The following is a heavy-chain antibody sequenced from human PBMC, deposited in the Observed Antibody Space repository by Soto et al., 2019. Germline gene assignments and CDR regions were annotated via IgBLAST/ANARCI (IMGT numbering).Heavy chain of an antibody. Sequence: EVQLLESGGGLVQPGGSLRLSCAASGITFSNYAMTWVRQAPGKGLEWVSGISGNGVASYYADSVKGRFTISRDNSKNMLYLEMNSLRAEETGIFYCAKEVFGVGYSSEGFGYWGQGTLVTVSS. CDR3: AKEVFGVGYSSEGFGY. D-gene: IGHD6-19*01. CDR2: ISGNGVAS. J-gene: IGHJ4*02. CDR1: GITFSNYA. V-gene: IGHV3-23*01.